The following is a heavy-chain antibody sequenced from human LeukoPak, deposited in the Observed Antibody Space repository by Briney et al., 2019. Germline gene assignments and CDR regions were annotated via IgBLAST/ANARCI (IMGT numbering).Heavy chain of an antibody. CDR1: GFTFSNAW. Sequence: GGSLRLSCAASGFTFSNAWMSWVRQAPGKGLEWVSSISSSSSYIYYADSVKGRFTISRDNAKNSLYLQMNSLRAEDTAVYYCARVGAPYYYYYMDVWGKGTTVTVSS. V-gene: IGHV3-21*01. CDR2: ISSSSSYI. CDR3: ARVGAPYYYYYMDV. J-gene: IGHJ6*03. D-gene: IGHD3-16*01.